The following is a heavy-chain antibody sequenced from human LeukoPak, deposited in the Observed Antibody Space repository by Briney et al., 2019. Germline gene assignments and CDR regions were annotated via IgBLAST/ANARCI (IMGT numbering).Heavy chain of an antibody. V-gene: IGHV1-2*02. CDR1: GYSFTGYY. Sequence: ASVKVSCKASGYSFTGYYMHWVRQAPGQGLEWMGWINPNSGGTNYARKFQGRVTMTRDTSTSTVYMELSSLRSEDTAVYYCARENDSAFDYWGQGTLVTVSS. D-gene: IGHD2-15*01. CDR3: ARENDSAFDY. CDR2: INPNSGGT. J-gene: IGHJ4*02.